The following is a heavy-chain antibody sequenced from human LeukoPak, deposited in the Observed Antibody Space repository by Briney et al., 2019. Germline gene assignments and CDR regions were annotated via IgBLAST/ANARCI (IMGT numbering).Heavy chain of an antibody. CDR1: GGSISSSSYY. CDR3: ASLRDGYNPPY. Sequence: PSETLSLTCTVSGGSISSSSYYWGWIRQPPGQGLEWIGSIYYSGSTYYNPSLKSRVTISVDTSKNQFSLKLSSVTAADTAVYYCASLRDGYNPPYWGQGTLVTVSS. J-gene: IGHJ4*02. V-gene: IGHV4-39*01. CDR2: IYYSGST. D-gene: IGHD5-24*01.